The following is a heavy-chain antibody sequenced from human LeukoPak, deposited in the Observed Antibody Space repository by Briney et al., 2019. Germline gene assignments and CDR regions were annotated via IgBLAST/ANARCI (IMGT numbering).Heavy chain of an antibody. CDR2: INPNSGGT. CDR3: ARAEYYYDSSGSQDGSWFDP. J-gene: IGHJ5*02. D-gene: IGHD3-22*01. CDR1: GYTFTGYY. Sequence: GASVTVSCKASGYTFTGYYMHWVRQAPGQGLEWMGWINPNSGGTNYAQKFQGRVTMTRDTSISTAYMELSRLRSDDTAVYYCARAEYYYDSSGSQDGSWFDPWGQGTLVTVSS. V-gene: IGHV1-2*02.